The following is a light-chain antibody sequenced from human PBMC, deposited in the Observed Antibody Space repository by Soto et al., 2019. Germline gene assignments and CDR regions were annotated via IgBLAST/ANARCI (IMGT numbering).Light chain of an antibody. CDR1: QSVSSSY. CDR2: GAS. Sequence: EIVLTQPPGTLSLSPGERATLSCRASQSVSSSYVAWYQQKPGQSPRLLMYGASSRATGVPDRFRGGGGGTDFTLTISRLEAFFFAVYFCQQHGNSPPRFCQGPKSDIK. CDR3: QQHGNSPPR. V-gene: IGKV3-20*01. J-gene: IGKJ1*01.